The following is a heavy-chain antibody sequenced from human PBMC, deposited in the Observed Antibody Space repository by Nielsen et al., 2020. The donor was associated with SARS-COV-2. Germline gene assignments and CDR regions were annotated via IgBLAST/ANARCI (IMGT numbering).Heavy chain of an antibody. CDR2: INSAGDVT. D-gene: IGHD6-13*01. J-gene: IGHJ4*02. CDR3: AKVAPTYIAAAAANY. Sequence: GESLKISCAASGFAFREFGMSWVRQAPGKGLEWVSSINSAGDVTYYTGSVKGRFTVSRDNSKSMVYLQMHSLRVEDSALYYCAKVAPTYIAAAAANYWGQGIVVTVSS. CDR1: GFAFREFG. V-gene: IGHV3-23*01.